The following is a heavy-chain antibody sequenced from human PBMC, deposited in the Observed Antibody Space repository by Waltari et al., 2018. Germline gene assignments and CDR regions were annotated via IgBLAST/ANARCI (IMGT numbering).Heavy chain of an antibody. J-gene: IGHJ4*02. D-gene: IGHD3-16*01. CDR1: GFTFSRYW. CDR2: IQPDGSER. Sequence: EVQLVESGGGLVQPGGSLRLSCAASGFTFSRYWMTWVRQAPGEGLGWVANIQPDGSERNHADSVKGRFTISRDNADNSLFLQMTSLRAEDTAVYYCARVDHDDESCAYWGQGTLVTVSS. V-gene: IGHV3-7*01. CDR3: ARVDHDDESCAY.